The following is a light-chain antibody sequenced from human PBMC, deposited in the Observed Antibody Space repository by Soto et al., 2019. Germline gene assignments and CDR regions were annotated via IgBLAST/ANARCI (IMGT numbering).Light chain of an antibody. CDR3: QQYNSYSWT. Sequence: DIQMTQSPATLSESVGDRVTITCRASQSISSWLAWYQQKPGKAPKLLIYDASSLESGVQSRFSGSGSGTEFTLTISSMQPDEFATYYCQQYNSYSWTFGQGTKVEIK. J-gene: IGKJ1*01. CDR1: QSISSW. V-gene: IGKV1-5*01. CDR2: DAS.